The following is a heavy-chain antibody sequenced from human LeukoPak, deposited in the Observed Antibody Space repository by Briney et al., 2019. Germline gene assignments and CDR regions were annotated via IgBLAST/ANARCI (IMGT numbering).Heavy chain of an antibody. J-gene: IGHJ4*02. D-gene: IGHD4-17*01. Sequence: GESLKISCKGSGYSFTSYWIGWVRQMPGKGLEWMGIIYPGDSDTRYSPSFQGQVTISADKSISTAYLQWSSLKASDTAMYYCARIPRPDDYGDYPFDYWGQGTLVTVSS. V-gene: IGHV5-51*01. CDR1: GYSFTSYW. CDR2: IYPGDSDT. CDR3: ARIPRPDDYGDYPFDY.